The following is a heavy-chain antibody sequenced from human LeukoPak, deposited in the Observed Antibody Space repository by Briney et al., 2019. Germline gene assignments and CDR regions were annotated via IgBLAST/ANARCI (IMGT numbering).Heavy chain of an antibody. Sequence: SVKVSCKPSGYTFTTQGIAWVRQAPGQGLEWMGWINPYDGYTNYAQRLQARVTMTTDTSTNTAYMELRSLRSDDTAVYYCARSGDSKWFDPWGQGTLVTVSS. D-gene: IGHD3-22*01. CDR3: ARSGDSKWFDP. V-gene: IGHV1-18*01. CDR1: GYTFTTQG. CDR2: INPYDGYT. J-gene: IGHJ5*02.